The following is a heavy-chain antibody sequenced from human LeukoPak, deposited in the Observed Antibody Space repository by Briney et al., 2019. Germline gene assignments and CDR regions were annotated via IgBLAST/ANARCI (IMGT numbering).Heavy chain of an antibody. Sequence: SETLSLTCTVSGYSISSGYYWGWIRQPPGKGLEWIGSIYHSGSTYYNASLKSRITISVDTSKRQFPLRMNSVTAADTAVYFCAGYYSSIYGMDVWGQGTSVTVSS. CDR2: IYHSGST. J-gene: IGHJ6*02. CDR3: AGYYSSIYGMDV. CDR1: GYSISSGYY. V-gene: IGHV4-38-2*02. D-gene: IGHD6-13*01.